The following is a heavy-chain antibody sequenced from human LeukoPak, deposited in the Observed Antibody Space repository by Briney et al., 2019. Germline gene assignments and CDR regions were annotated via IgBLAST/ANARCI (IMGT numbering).Heavy chain of an antibody. D-gene: IGHD2-2*01. J-gene: IGHJ5*02. Sequence: GASVKVSCKASGYTFTGYYMHWVRQAPGQGLEWMGWTNPNSGGTNYAQKFQGRVTMTRDTSISTAYMELSRLRSDDTAVYYCARDHCSSTSCYSNWFDPWGQGTLVTASS. CDR1: GYTFTGYY. CDR3: ARDHCSSTSCYSNWFDP. CDR2: TNPNSGGT. V-gene: IGHV1-2*02.